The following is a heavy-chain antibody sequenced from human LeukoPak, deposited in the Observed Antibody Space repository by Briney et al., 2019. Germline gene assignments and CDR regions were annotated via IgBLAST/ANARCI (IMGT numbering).Heavy chain of an antibody. V-gene: IGHV4-61*02. CDR1: GGSISSGSYY. CDR3: AREWAYYDPSDWLDP. D-gene: IGHD3-3*01. CDR2: IYTSGST. Sequence: SETLSLTCTVSGGSISSGSYYWSWIRQPAGKGLEWIGRIYTSGSTNYNPSLKSRVTISVDTSKNQFSLKLSSVTAADTAVYYCAREWAYYDPSDWLDPWGQGTLVTVSS. J-gene: IGHJ5*02.